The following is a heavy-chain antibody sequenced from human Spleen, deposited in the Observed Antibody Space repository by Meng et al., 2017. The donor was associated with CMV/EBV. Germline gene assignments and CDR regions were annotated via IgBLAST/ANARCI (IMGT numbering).Heavy chain of an antibody. CDR2: IIPILGIA. J-gene: IGHJ4*02. V-gene: IGHV1-69*10. D-gene: IGHD3-22*01. CDR1: GTFSSYA. Sequence: GTFSSYAISWVRQAPGQGLEWMGGIIPILGIANYAQKFQGRVTITADKSTSTAYMELSSLRSEDTAVYYCARGQRQDSSVYYFFAYWGQGTLVTVSS. CDR3: ARGQRQDSSVYYFFAY.